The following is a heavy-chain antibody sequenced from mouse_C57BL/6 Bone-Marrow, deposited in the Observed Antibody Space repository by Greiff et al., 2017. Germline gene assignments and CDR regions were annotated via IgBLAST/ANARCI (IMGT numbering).Heavy chain of an antibody. CDR3: TTDYYGSSSAMDY. D-gene: IGHD1-1*01. V-gene: IGHV14-4*01. J-gene: IGHJ4*01. Sequence: QLQQSGAELVRPGASVKLSCTASGFNIKDDYMHWVKQRPEQGLEWIGWIDPENGDTEYASKFQGKATITADTSSNTAYLQLSSLTSEDTAVYYCTTDYYGSSSAMDYWGQGTSVTVSS. CDR2: IDPENGDT. CDR1: GFNIKDDY.